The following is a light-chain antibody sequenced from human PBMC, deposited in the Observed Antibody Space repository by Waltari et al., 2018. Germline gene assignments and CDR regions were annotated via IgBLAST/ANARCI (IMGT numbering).Light chain of an antibody. J-gene: IGKJ2*01. CDR1: HSVLDYFNNKDS. V-gene: IGKV4-1*01. Sequence: DIMMTQSPDVLAVSLGERASIKCKSSHSVLDYFNNKDSLAWYPQKAGQPPRLLIHWASTRETGVPDRFSGSGSGTDFTLTISSLQAEDAALYYCQQYYGPPYNFGQGTRLEIK. CDR3: QQYYGPPYN. CDR2: WAS.